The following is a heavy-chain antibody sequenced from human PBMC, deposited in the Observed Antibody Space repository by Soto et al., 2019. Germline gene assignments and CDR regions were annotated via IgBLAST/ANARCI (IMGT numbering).Heavy chain of an antibody. V-gene: IGHV4-39*01. CDR1: SGSISSTMYS. D-gene: IGHD3-22*01. CDR3: ARNPHYYDSSGYYC. J-gene: IGHJ4*02. CDR2: IFYSGST. Sequence: SETLSLTCTVSSGSISSTMYSWDWIRQPPGKGLEWIGSIFYSGSTYYNPSLKSRVTISVDTSKNQFSLTLTSVTAADTAVYYCARNPHYYDSSGYYCWGQGTLVTVSS.